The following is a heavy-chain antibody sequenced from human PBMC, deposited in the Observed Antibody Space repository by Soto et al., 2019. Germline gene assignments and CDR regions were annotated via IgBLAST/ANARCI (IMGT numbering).Heavy chain of an antibody. CDR1: GGSISSGGYS. D-gene: IGHD2-15*01. CDR3: ARWGDCSGGSCYFGFDH. J-gene: IGHJ4*02. Sequence: PSETLSLTCAVSGGSISSGGYSWSWIRQPPGKGLEWIGYIYHSGSTYYNPSLKSRVTISVDRSKNQFSLKLSSVTAADTAVYYCARWGDCSGGSCYFGFDHWGQGTLVTVSS. CDR2: IYHSGST. V-gene: IGHV4-30-2*01.